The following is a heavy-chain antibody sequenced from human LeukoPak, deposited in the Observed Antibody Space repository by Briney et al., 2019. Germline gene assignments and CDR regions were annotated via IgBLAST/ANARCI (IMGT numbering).Heavy chain of an antibody. CDR2: ISSSSSTI. Sequence: GGSLRLSCAASGFTFSSYSMNWVRQAPGKGLEWVSYISSSSSTIYYADSVKGRFTISRDNAKNSLYLQMNSLRAEDTAVYYCARDDPMVRGAIKVFDYWGQGTLVTVSS. CDR3: ARDDPMVRGAIKVFDY. D-gene: IGHD3-10*01. CDR1: GFTFSSYS. J-gene: IGHJ4*02. V-gene: IGHV3-48*01.